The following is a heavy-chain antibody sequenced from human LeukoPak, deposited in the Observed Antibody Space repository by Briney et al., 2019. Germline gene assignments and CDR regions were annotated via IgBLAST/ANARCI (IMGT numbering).Heavy chain of an antibody. V-gene: IGHV1-69*05. CDR1: GGTFSSYA. Sequence: GASVKVSCKASGGTFSSYAISWVRQAPGQGLEWMGGIIPIFGTANYAQKFQGRVTITTDESTSTAYMELSSLRSEDTAVYYCARGGGSGDYFDYWGQGTLVTVSS. D-gene: IGHD3-3*01. CDR2: IIPIFGTA. J-gene: IGHJ4*02. CDR3: ARGGGSGDYFDY.